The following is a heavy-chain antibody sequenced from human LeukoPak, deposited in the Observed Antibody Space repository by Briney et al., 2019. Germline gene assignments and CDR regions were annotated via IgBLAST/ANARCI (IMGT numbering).Heavy chain of an antibody. CDR3: ARDRGKATAAAGNNLYYYYYMDV. CDR2: IYYSGST. J-gene: IGHJ6*03. V-gene: IGHV4-4*02. CDR1: GGSISSSNW. Sequence: ASETLSLTCAVSGGSISSSNWWSWVRQPPGKGLEWIGSIYYSGSTYYNPSLKSRVTISVDKSKNQFSLKLSSVTAADTAVYYCARDRGKATAAAGNNLYYYYYMDVWGKGTTVTVSS. D-gene: IGHD6-13*01.